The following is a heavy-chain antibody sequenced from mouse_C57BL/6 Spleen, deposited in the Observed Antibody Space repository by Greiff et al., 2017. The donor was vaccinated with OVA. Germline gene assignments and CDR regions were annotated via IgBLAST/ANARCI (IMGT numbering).Heavy chain of an antibody. V-gene: IGHV1-66*01. CDR1: GYSFTSYY. J-gene: IGHJ3*01. Sequence: QVQLQQSGPELVKPGASVKISCKASGYSFTSYYIHWVKQRPGQGLEWIGGIYPGSGNTKYNEKFKGKATLTADTSSSTAYMQLSSLTSEDSAVYYWASNDYDRFAYWGKGTLVTVSA. D-gene: IGHD2-4*01. CDR2: IYPGSGNT. CDR3: ASNDYDRFAY.